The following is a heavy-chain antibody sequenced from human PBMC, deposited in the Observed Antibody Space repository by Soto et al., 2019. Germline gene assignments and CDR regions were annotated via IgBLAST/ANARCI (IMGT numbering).Heavy chain of an antibody. CDR2: ISGSGGST. Sequence: GGSLRLSCAASGFTFSSYAMSWVRQAPGKGLEWVSAISGSGGSTYYADSVKGRFTISRDNSKNTLYLQMNSLRAEDTAVYYCAKVAQYSSSWYEKYFDYWGQGTLVTVSS. CDR3: AKVAQYSSSWYEKYFDY. V-gene: IGHV3-23*01. J-gene: IGHJ4*02. D-gene: IGHD6-13*01. CDR1: GFTFSSYA.